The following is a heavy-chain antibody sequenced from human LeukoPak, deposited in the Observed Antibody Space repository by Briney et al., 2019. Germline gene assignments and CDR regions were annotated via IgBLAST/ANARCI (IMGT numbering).Heavy chain of an antibody. CDR1: GFTFSSYW. V-gene: IGHV3-7*01. CDR3: ARDLGWFHFDS. J-gene: IGHJ4*02. D-gene: IGHD2-15*01. Sequence: GGSLRLSCAASGFTFSSYWMSWVRQAPGKGLEWVANIKQDGSEKYYVDSVKGRFTISRDNAKNSLFLQMNSVRAEDTAIYYCARDLGWFHFDSWGQGTLVTVSS. CDR2: IKQDGSEK.